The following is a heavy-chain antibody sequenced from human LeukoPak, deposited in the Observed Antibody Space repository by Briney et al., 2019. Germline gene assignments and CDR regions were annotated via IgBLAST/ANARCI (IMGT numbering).Heavy chain of an antibody. CDR2: IYHSAST. Sequence: SETLSLTCTVSGGSISSYYWSWIRQPPGKGREWIGYIYHSASTYYNPSLKSRVTISVDRSKSQFSLKLSSVTAADTAVYYCAREKQHIIDYWGQGTLVTVSS. CDR3: AREKQHIIDY. D-gene: IGHD6-13*01. CDR1: GGSISSYY. J-gene: IGHJ4*02. V-gene: IGHV4-59*12.